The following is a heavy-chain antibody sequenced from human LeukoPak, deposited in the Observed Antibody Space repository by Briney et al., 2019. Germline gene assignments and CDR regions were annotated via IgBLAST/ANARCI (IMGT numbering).Heavy chain of an antibody. CDR2: VYYTGST. CDR3: ARGAMATTPFFDY. CDR1: GGSISNYY. V-gene: IGHV4-59*01. Sequence: KPSETLSLTCPVSGGSISNYYYWTWIRQPPGKGLEWIGYVYYTGSTNFNPSLKSRVTMSLDTSRNQFSLKLTSLTAADTAVYYCARGAMATTPFFDYWGRGTLVTVSS. D-gene: IGHD5-24*01. J-gene: IGHJ4*02.